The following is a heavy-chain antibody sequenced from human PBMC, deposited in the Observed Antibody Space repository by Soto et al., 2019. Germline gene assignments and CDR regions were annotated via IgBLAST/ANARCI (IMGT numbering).Heavy chain of an antibody. Sequence: QVQVVQSGTEVKKPGASVKVACKTSGYSFTTYAIHWVRQAPGQSLEWMGWINPGTGNRRFSQKFQGRITITGDTSASTAYMELNSLRAEDTAVYYCARKAFGVEGASGVLDHWGQGTLVSVSS. CDR1: GYSFTTYA. CDR2: INPGTGNR. J-gene: IGHJ4*02. V-gene: IGHV1-3*01. CDR3: ARKAFGVEGASGVLDH. D-gene: IGHD1-26*01.